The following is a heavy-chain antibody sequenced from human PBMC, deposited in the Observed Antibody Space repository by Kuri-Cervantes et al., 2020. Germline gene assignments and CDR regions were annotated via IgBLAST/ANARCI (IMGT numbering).Heavy chain of an antibody. V-gene: IGHV3-23*01. D-gene: IGHD1-26*01. CDR2: ISGSGGST. Sequence: LSLTCAASGFTFSSYAMSWVRQAPGKGLEWVSAISGSGGSTYYADSVKGRFTISRDNSKNTLYLQMNSLRAEDTAVYYCAKGTASGNFDLWGRGTLVTVSS. CDR1: GFTFSSYA. CDR3: AKGTASGNFDL. J-gene: IGHJ2*01.